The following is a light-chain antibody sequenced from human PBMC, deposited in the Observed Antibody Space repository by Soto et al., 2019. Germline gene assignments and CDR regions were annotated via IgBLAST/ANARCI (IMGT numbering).Light chain of an antibody. CDR2: EAS. CDR3: QQYTTYSGT. J-gene: IGKJ1*01. V-gene: IGKV1-5*03. Sequence: DIQMTQSPSTLSASVGERVTITCRASQSIGKWLAWYQQKPGKAPKILMYEASVLESGVPSTFSGSGSGTEFTLTINNLQADDLATYYCQQYTTYSGTCGQGTKVEIK. CDR1: QSIGKW.